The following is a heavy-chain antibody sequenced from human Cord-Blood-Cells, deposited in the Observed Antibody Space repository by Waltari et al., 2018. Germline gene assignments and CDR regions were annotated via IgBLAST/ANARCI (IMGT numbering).Heavy chain of an antibody. J-gene: IGHJ4*02. CDR1: GGSISSSSYY. CDR3: ARHGRGGTLRGVINY. Sequence: QLQLQESGPGLVKPSETLSLTCTVSGGSISSSSYYWGWIRQPPGKGLEWIGSIYYSGSTYHNPTLKSRVPISVDTSKNQFSLKLGSVTAADTAVYYCARHGRGGTLRGVINYWGQGTLVTVSS. V-gene: IGHV4-39*01. CDR2: IYYSGST. D-gene: IGHD3-10*01.